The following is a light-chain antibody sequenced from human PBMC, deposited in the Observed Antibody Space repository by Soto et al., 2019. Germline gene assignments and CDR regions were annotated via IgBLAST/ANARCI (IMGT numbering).Light chain of an antibody. J-gene: IGLJ1*01. CDR1: SSDVGCSDY. V-gene: IGLV2-14*01. CDR2: EGS. Sequence: QSVLTQPASVSGSPGQSITISCTGTSSDVGCSDYVSWYQQHPGKAPKLMIYEGSKRPSGVSDHFSGSKSGNTASLTISGLQPEDEADYYCSSFSTSSTLYGFGSGTKVTVL. CDR3: SSFSTSSTLYG.